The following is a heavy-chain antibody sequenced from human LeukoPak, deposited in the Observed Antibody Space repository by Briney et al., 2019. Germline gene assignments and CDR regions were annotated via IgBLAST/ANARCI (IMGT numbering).Heavy chain of an antibody. CDR1: GYTFTSYY. J-gene: IGHJ4*02. CDR3: ASGPPFTTYDY. CDR2: MNPNSGNT. Sequence: ASVKVSCKASGYTFTSYYMHWVRQAPGQGLEWMGWMNPNSGNTGYAQKFQGRVTMTRNTSISTAYMELSSLRSEDTAVYYCASGPPFTTYDYWGQGTLVTVSS. D-gene: IGHD3-22*01. V-gene: IGHV1-8*02.